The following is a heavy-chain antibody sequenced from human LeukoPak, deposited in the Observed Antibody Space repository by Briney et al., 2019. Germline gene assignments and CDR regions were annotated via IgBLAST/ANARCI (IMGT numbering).Heavy chain of an antibody. CDR2: TYYRSKWFN. V-gene: IGHV6-1*01. D-gene: IGHD1-26*01. Sequence: TLSLTCAISGDSVSINSAAWNRIRQSPSRGLEWLGRTYYRSKWFNDYAVSVQRRITINADTSKNQFSLQLNSVTPEDTAVYYCAGGLGGFVYWGQGTLVTVYS. CDR1: GDSVSINSAA. J-gene: IGHJ4*02. CDR3: AGGLGGFVY.